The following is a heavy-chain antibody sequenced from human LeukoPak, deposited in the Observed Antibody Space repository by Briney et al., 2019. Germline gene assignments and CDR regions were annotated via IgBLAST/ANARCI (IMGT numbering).Heavy chain of an antibody. CDR2: ISSSSSYI. D-gene: IGHD3-9*01. Sequence: GGSLRLSCAASGFTFSSYSMNWVRQAPGKGLEWVSSISSSSSYIYYVDSVKGRFTISRDNAKNSLYLQMNSLRAEDTAVYYCARVAHVLRYFDWEGAFDIWGQGTMVTVSS. J-gene: IGHJ3*02. CDR1: GFTFSSYS. V-gene: IGHV3-21*01. CDR3: ARVAHVLRYFDWEGAFDI.